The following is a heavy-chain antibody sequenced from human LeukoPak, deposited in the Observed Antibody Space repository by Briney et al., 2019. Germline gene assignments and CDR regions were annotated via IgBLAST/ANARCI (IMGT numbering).Heavy chain of an antibody. J-gene: IGHJ4*02. V-gene: IGHV3-23*01. CDR2: ISGSGGST. D-gene: IGHD2-2*01. CDR3: AKDQWDIVVVPAAIDY. CDR1: GFTFSSYA. Sequence: GGSLRLSCAASGFTFSSYAMSWVRQAPGKGLEWVSAISGSGGSTCYADSVKGRFTISRDNSKNTLYLQMNSLRAEDTAVYYCAKDQWDIVVVPAAIDYWGQGTLVTVSS.